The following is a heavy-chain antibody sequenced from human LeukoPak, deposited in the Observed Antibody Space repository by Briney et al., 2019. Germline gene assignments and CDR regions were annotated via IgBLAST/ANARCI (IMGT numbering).Heavy chain of an antibody. J-gene: IGHJ4*02. V-gene: IGHV3-23*01. CDR3: AKANWVSNADAVW. CDR2: LRGNDET. CDR1: GFSFRDYA. Sequence: GESLRLSCAASGFSFRDYAMSWVRPAPARGLEWVSSLRGNDETFYADSVKGRFTVSRDSSRNTVYLQLNNLRVEDTAMYYCAKANWVSNADAVWWGQGTLVTVSS. D-gene: IGHD7-27*01.